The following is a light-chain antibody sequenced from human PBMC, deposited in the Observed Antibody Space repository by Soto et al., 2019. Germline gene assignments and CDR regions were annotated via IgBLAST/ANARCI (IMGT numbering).Light chain of an antibody. CDR2: KAS. Sequence: DIQMTQSPSTLSGSVLYRFTITCRASQTISSWLAWYQQKPGKAPKLLIYKASTLKSGVPSRFSGSGSGTEFTLTISSLQPDDFATYYCQHYNSYSEAFGQGTKVDIK. V-gene: IGKV1-5*03. J-gene: IGKJ1*01. CDR3: QHYNSYSEA. CDR1: QTISSW.